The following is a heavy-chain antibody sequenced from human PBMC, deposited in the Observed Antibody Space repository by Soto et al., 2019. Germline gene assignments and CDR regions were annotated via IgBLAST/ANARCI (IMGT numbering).Heavy chain of an antibody. CDR2: IYYTWHS. J-gene: IGHJ3*02. Sequence: QVQLQESGPGLVKPSQTLSLTCSVSGVSINSGGYYLSCIRHHPGKGLEWIGYIYYTWHSFYNASRKIRVAMSLDTSKNQFSLKLSSVTAADTAVYYCARGSQLERDALDIWGQGTMVTVSS. CDR3: ARGSQLERDALDI. V-gene: IGHV4-31*03. CDR1: GVSINSGGYY. D-gene: IGHD1-1*01.